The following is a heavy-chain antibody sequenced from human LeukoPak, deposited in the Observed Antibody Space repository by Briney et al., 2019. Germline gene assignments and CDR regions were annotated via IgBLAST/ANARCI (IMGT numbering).Heavy chain of an antibody. D-gene: IGHD3-16*01. Sequence: ASVKVSCKASGYTFTGYYIHWVRQAPGQGLEWMGWINPNSGGTNYAQKLQGRVTMTRDTSISTAYMELSRLRSDDTAVYYCARAMGDYYYYGMDVWGQGTTVTVSS. J-gene: IGHJ6*02. CDR3: ARAMGDYYYYGMDV. V-gene: IGHV1-2*02. CDR1: GYTFTGYY. CDR2: INPNSGGT.